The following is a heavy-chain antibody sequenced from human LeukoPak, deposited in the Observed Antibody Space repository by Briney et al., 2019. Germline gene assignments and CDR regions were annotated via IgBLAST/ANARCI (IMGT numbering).Heavy chain of an antibody. V-gene: IGHV3-30*03. J-gene: IGHJ4*02. CDR1: GFTFSSYG. Sequence: PGGSLRLSCVASGFTFSSYGMHWVRQAPGKGLEWVAVISNDGSNKYYADSVKGRFTISRDNSKNTLYLQMNSLRAEDTAVYYCARDSGYFDYWGQGALVTVSS. D-gene: IGHD3-10*01. CDR3: ARDSGYFDY. CDR2: ISNDGSNK.